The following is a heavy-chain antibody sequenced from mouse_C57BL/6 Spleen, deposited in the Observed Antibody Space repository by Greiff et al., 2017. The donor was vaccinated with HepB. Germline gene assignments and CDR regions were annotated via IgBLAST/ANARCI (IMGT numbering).Heavy chain of an antibody. J-gene: IGHJ4*01. CDR2: IYPRSGNT. Sequence: VQLQQSGAELARPGASVKLSCKASGYTFTSYGISWVKQRTGQGLEWIGEIYPRSGNTYYNEKFKGKAKLTADKSSSTAYMELRSLTSEDAAVYFCAIESFYGSSYGYAMDYWGQGTSVTVAS. CDR3: AIESFYGSSYGYAMDY. CDR1: GYTFTSYG. D-gene: IGHD1-1*01. V-gene: IGHV1-81*01.